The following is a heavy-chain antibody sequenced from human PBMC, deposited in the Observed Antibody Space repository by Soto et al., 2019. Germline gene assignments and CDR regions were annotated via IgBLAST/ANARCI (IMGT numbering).Heavy chain of an antibody. Sequence: GGGLIQPGGSLRLSCAVSGLTVSSNYMSWVRQAPGKGLEWVSITYSAGSTYYADSVKGRFTISRDNSKNTVYLQMNSLRAEDTAVYYCARVFTDTAKVFDYWGQGTLVTVSS. J-gene: IGHJ4*02. CDR2: TYSAGST. D-gene: IGHD5-18*01. CDR1: GLTVSSNY. V-gene: IGHV3-53*01. CDR3: ARVFTDTAKVFDY.